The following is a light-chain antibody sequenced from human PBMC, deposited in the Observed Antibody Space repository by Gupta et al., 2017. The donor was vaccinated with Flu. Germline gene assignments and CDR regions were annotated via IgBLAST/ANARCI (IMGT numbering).Light chain of an antibody. CDR2: GAS. J-gene: IGKJ1*01. Sequence: EIVTPQSPATLSVSPGERATLSCRASQSVSSNLAWYQQKPGQAPRLLIYGASTRATGIPARFSGSGPGTDFTLTISSLQSEDFAVYYCQQYNNWLWTFGQGTKVEIK. CDR3: QQYNNWLWT. CDR1: QSVSSN. V-gene: IGKV3-15*01.